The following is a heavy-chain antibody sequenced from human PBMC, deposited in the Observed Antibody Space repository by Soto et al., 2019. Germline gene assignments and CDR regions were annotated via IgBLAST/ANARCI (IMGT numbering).Heavy chain of an antibody. Sequence: SETLSLTXTVSGGSVSSATYYWNWIRQPPGKGLEWIGSVYYSGTPNYKPSLKSRVTISMDTSYNRLSLKLRSVTAADTAVYHCARDLYLRTGPWGMDVWGQGTTVTVSS. CDR2: VYYSGTP. CDR1: GGSVSSATYY. CDR3: ARDLYLRTGPWGMDV. D-gene: IGHD3-9*01. J-gene: IGHJ6*02. V-gene: IGHV4-61*01.